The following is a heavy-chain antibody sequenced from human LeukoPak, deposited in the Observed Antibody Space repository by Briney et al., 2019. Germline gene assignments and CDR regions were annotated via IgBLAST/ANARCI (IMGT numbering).Heavy chain of an antibody. D-gene: IGHD2-8*02. J-gene: IGHJ4*02. CDR3: AKARLSTGWAYNDY. Sequence: GGSLRLSCAASGFTFVNYAMSWGRQAPGKGLEWVSAVVGGGSTTFYADSVKGRFTISRDNSRNTVYLQINSLRAEDTAVYYCAKARLSTGWAYNDYWGQGTLVTVSS. CDR1: GFTFVNYA. CDR2: VVGGGSTT. V-gene: IGHV3-23*01.